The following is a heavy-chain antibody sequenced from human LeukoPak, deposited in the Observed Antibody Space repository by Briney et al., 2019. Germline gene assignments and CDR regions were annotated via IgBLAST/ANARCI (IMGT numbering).Heavy chain of an antibody. Sequence: PGGSLRLSCAASGFTFSSYEMNWVRQAPGKGLEWVSYISSSGSTIYYADSVKGRFTISRDNAKNSLYLQMNSLRAEDTAVYYCARDGYDILTGYYGHAFDYWGQGTLVTVSS. J-gene: IGHJ4*02. CDR1: GFTFSSYE. V-gene: IGHV3-48*03. D-gene: IGHD3-9*01. CDR2: ISSSGSTI. CDR3: ARDGYDILTGYYGHAFDY.